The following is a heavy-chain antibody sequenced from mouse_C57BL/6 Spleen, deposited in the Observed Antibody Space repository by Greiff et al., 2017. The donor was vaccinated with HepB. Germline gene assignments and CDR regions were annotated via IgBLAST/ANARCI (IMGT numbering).Heavy chain of an antibody. V-gene: IGHV1-82*01. J-gene: IGHJ3*01. CDR1: GYAFSSSW. CDR3: ARSSYYSNYVFAY. D-gene: IGHD2-5*01. Sequence: VKLMESGPELVKPGASVKISCKASGYAFSSSWMNWVKQRPGKGLEWIGRIYPGDGDTNYNGKFKGKATLTADKSSSTAYMQLSSLTSEDSAVYFCARSSYYSNYVFAYWGQGTLVTVSA. CDR2: IYPGDGDT.